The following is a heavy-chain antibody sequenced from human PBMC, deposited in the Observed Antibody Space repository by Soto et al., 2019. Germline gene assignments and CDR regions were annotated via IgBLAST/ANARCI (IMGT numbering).Heavy chain of an antibody. CDR3: ARAWVVVTAPDY. J-gene: IGHJ4*02. V-gene: IGHV1-3*01. Sequence: ASVKVSCEASGYTFTSYAMHWVRQAPGQRLEWMGWINAGNGNTKYSQKFQGRVTITRDTSASTAYMELSSLRSEDTAVYYCARAWVVVTAPDYWGQGTLVTVSS. CDR1: GYTFTSYA. CDR2: INAGNGNT. D-gene: IGHD2-21*02.